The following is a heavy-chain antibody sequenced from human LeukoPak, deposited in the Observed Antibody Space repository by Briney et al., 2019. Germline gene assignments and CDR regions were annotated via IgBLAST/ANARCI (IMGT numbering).Heavy chain of an antibody. V-gene: IGHV3-7*01. Sequence: GGSLRLSCAASGFTFSSYWMSRVRQAPGKGLEWVANIKQDGSEKYYVDSVKGRFTISRDNAKNSLYLQMNSLRAEDTALYYCSRSRPKFKDFDYWGQGTLVTVSS. CDR1: GFTFSSYW. J-gene: IGHJ4*02. CDR2: IKQDGSEK. CDR3: SRSRPKFKDFDY.